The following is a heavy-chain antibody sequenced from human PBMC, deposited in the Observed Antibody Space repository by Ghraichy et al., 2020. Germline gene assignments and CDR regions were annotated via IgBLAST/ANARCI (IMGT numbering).Heavy chain of an antibody. J-gene: IGHJ4*02. Sequence: SVKVSCKASGGTFSSYAISWVRQAPGQGLEWMGGIIPIFGTANYAQKFQGRVTITTDESTSTAYMELSSLRSEDTAVYYCARWNGQQLYYFDYWGQGTLVTVSS. V-gene: IGHV1-69*05. D-gene: IGHD6-13*01. CDR3: ARWNGQQLYYFDY. CDR1: GGTFSSYA. CDR2: IIPIFGTA.